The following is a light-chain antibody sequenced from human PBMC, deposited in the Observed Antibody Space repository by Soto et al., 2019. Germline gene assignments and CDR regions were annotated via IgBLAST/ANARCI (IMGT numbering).Light chain of an antibody. CDR1: ESIRTW. CDR2: DAS. Sequence: DIPMTQSPSTLSASIGDRVTITCRASESIRTWLAWYQHKPGKAPKFLIYDASSLESGVPSRFSGSGSGTEFTLTLSNLQPDDFATYFCQQYNNYPRTFGQGTKVEIK. J-gene: IGKJ1*01. CDR3: QQYNNYPRT. V-gene: IGKV1-5*01.